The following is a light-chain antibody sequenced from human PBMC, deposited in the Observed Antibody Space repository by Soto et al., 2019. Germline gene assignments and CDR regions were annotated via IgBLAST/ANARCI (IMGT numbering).Light chain of an antibody. V-gene: IGLV4-69*01. CDR1: SGHSSYA. Sequence: QPVLTQSPSASASLGASVKLTCTLSSGHSSYAIAWHQQQPEKGPRYLMKLNSDGSHSKGDGIPDRFSGSSSRAERYLTISSLQSEDEADYYCQTWGSGIPVVFGGGTKVTVL. CDR2: LNSDGSH. CDR3: QTWGSGIPVV. J-gene: IGLJ2*01.